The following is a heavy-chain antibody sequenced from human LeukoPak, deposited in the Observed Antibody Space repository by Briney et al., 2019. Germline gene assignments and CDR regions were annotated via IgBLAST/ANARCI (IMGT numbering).Heavy chain of an antibody. Sequence: PGGSLRLSCAASGFTVSSNYMSWVRQAPGKGLEWVSVIYSGGSTYYADSVKGRFTISRDNSKNTLYLQMNSLRAEDTAVYYCARDRITMVRGVITYYYYYGMDVWGQGTTVTVSS. CDR3: ARDRITMVRGVITYYYYYGMDV. V-gene: IGHV3-66*01. CDR1: GFTVSSNY. CDR2: IYSGGST. J-gene: IGHJ6*02. D-gene: IGHD3-10*01.